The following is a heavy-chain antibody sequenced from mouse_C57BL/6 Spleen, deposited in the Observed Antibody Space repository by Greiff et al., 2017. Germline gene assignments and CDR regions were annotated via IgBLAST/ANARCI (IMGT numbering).Heavy chain of an antibody. CDR2: ISYDGSN. Sequence: VQLQQSGPGLVKPSQSLSLTCSVTGYSITSGYYWNWIRQFPGNKLEWMGYISYDGSNNYNPSLKNRISITRDTSKNQFFLKLNSVTTEDTATYYGARDGGTTVVDYFDYWGQGTTLTVSS. CDR1: GYSITSGYY. V-gene: IGHV3-6*01. D-gene: IGHD1-1*01. J-gene: IGHJ2*01. CDR3: ARDGGTTVVDYFDY.